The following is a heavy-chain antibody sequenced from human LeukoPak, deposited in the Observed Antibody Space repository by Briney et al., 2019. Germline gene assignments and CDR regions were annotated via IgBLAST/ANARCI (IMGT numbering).Heavy chain of an antibody. Sequence: SETLSLTCTVSGYSISSFYWSWIRQPPGRGLEWIGEINHSGSTNYNPSLKSRVTISVDTSKNQFSLKLSSVTAADTAVYYCARELAYCGGDCYSFDYWGQGTLVTVSS. V-gene: IGHV4-34*01. CDR1: GYSISSFY. D-gene: IGHD2-21*02. CDR2: INHSGST. CDR3: ARELAYCGGDCYSFDY. J-gene: IGHJ4*02.